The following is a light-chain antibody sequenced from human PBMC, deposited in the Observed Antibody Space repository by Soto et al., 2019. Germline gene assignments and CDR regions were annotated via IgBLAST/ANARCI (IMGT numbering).Light chain of an antibody. V-gene: IGKV3-20*01. CDR3: LKYGRSPGWT. Sequence: EIVLTQSPGTLSLSPGERATLSCRASQSVSSDFLAWYQQKPGQAPRLLIYAASSRASGIPDRFSGSGSETEFTLTISRLEPEDFAGYYCLKYGRSPGWTFGQGTTVEIK. J-gene: IGKJ1*01. CDR1: QSVSSDF. CDR2: AAS.